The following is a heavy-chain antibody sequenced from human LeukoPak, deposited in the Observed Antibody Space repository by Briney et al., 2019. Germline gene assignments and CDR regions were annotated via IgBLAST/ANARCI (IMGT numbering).Heavy chain of an antibody. CDR1: GGSFSGYY. V-gene: IGHV4-34*01. CDR3: ARVSWASDYVWGSYRNWFDP. J-gene: IGHJ5*02. Sequence: SETLSLTCAVYGGSFSGYYWSWIRQPPGKGLEWIGEINHSGSTNYNPSLKSRVTISVDTSKNQFSLKLSSVTAADTAVYYCARVSWASDYVWGSYRNWFDPWGQGTLVTASS. CDR2: INHSGST. D-gene: IGHD3-16*01.